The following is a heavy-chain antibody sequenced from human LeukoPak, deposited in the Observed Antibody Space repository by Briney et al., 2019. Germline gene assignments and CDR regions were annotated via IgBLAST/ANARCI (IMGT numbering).Heavy chain of an antibody. CDR2: INHSGST. J-gene: IGHJ4*02. Sequence: KPSETLSLTCAVYGGSFSGYYWSWIRQPPGKGLEWIGEINHSGSTDYNPSLKSRATISVDTSKNQFSLKLSSVTAADTAVYYCATGREDFDYWGQGTLVTVSS. V-gene: IGHV4-34*01. CDR1: GGSFSGYY. D-gene: IGHD1-26*01. CDR3: ATGREDFDY.